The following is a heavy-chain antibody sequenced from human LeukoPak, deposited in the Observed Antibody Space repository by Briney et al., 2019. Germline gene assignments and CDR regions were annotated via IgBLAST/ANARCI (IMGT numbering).Heavy chain of an antibody. J-gene: IGHJ4*02. V-gene: IGHV3-23*01. D-gene: IGHD2-8*02. CDR1: GFTFSSYA. Sequence: GGSLRLSCAASGFTFSSYAVSWVRQSLGKGLKWVSGISGRGESTYYADSVKGRITISKDNSRNTVYLQMNSLRAEDTAVYYCAASLDLAVYGIDYWGQGTLVTVSS. CDR3: AASLDLAVYGIDY. CDR2: ISGRGEST.